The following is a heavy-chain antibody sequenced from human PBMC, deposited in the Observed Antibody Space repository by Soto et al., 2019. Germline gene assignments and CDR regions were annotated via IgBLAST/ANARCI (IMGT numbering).Heavy chain of an antibody. CDR2: IIRRSSYI. V-gene: IGHV3-21*01. CDR3: ARGPRQLGGIGATRRKYYFDY. D-gene: IGHD3-10*01. Sequence: EVQLVESGGGLVKPGGSLRLSCAASGFTFSSYSMNWVRQAPGKGLEWVPSIIRRSSYIYYADSVKGRFTIYRDNAKNSLYLQMNRLRAEDTAVYYCARGPRQLGGIGATRRKYYFDYWGKGTLVTVSS. CDR1: GFTFSSYS. J-gene: IGHJ4*02.